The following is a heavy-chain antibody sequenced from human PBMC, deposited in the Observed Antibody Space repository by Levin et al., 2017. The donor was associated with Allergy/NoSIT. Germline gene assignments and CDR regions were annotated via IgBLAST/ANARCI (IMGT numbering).Heavy chain of an antibody. J-gene: IGHJ4*02. V-gene: IGHV3-23*01. CDR3: AKDTPYYYDEPVPCSYFDY. Sequence: GESLKISCAASGFTFSSYAMSWVRQAPGKGLEWVSAISGSGGSTYYADSVKGRFTISRDNSKNTLYLQMNSLRAEDTAVYYCAKDTPYYYDEPVPCSYFDYWGQGTLVTVSS. D-gene: IGHD3-22*01. CDR2: ISGSGGST. CDR1: GFTFSSYA.